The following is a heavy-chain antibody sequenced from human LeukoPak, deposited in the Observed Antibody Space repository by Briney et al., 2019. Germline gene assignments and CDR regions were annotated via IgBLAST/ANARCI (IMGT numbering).Heavy chain of an antibody. CDR2: ISYSGTT. V-gene: IGHV4-59*12. J-gene: IGHJ5*02. CDR1: GGSISSYY. CDR3: ARLGGIVRNWFDP. D-gene: IGHD1-26*01. Sequence: SSETLSLTCTVSGGSISSYYWSWIRQPPRKGLEWIGYISYSGTTNYNPSLKSRVTISVDTSKNQFSLKLSSVTAADTAVYYCARLGGIVRNWFDPWGQGTLVTVSS.